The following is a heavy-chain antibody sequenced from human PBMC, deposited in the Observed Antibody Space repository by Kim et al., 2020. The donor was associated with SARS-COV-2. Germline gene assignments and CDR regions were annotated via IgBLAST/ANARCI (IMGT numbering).Heavy chain of an antibody. CDR1: GFRFNTYW. Sequence: GGSLRLSCAASGFRFNTYWMTWVRQAPGKGLEWVANIKEDGRKIYYLDSVKGRFTISRDNAKNLLYLQMNSLRPEDTGVYYCARLGPRQSYEIWGQGTMVTVS. CDR2: IKEDGRKI. D-gene: IGHD3-3*01. V-gene: IGHV3-7*03. CDR3: ARLGPRQSYEI. J-gene: IGHJ3*02.